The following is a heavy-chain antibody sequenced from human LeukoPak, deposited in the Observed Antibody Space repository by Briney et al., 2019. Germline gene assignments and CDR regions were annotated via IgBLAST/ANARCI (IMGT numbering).Heavy chain of an antibody. Sequence: PSQTLSLTCSVSGASISSGLYYWNWIRQPAGKGLEWIGRIFESGKTNYNPSLKSRVTISVDTSKNQFSLKLRSVTAIDTAVYYCASSSWLRDANFDNWAREPWSPSPQ. V-gene: IGHV4-61*02. CDR2: IFESGKT. CDR1: GASISSGLYY. J-gene: IGHJ4*02. D-gene: IGHD2-15*01. CDR3: ASSSWLRDANFDN.